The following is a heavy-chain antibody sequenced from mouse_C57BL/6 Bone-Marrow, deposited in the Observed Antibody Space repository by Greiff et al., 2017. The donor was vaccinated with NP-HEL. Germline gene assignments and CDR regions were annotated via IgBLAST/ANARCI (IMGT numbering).Heavy chain of an antibody. Sequence: EVKLVESGPELVKPGASVKMSCKASGYTFTDYNMHWVKQSHGKSLEWIGYINPNNGGTSYNQKFKGKATLTVNKSSSTAYMELRSLTSEDSAVYYCARGRGNGAWFAYWGQGTLVTVSA. CDR3: ARGRGNGAWFAY. CDR1: GYTFTDYN. J-gene: IGHJ3*01. CDR2: INPNNGGT. D-gene: IGHD2-1*01. V-gene: IGHV1-22*01.